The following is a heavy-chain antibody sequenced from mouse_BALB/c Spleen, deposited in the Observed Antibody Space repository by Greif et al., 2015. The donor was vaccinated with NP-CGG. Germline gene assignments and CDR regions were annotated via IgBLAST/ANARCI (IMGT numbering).Heavy chain of an antibody. V-gene: IGHV14-3*02. CDR2: IDPANGNT. J-gene: IGHJ4*01. D-gene: IGHD3-3*01. Sequence: VQLQQPGAELVKPGASVKLSCTASGFNIKDTYMHWVKQRPEQGLEWIGRIDPANGNTKYDPKFQGKATITADTSSNTAYLQLSSLTSEDTAVYYCARGDGDYYAMDYWGQGTSVTVSS. CDR3: ARGDGDYYAMDY. CDR1: GFNIKDTY.